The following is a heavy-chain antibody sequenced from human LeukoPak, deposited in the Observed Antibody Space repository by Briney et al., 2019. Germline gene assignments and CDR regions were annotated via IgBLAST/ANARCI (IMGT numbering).Heavy chain of an antibody. V-gene: IGHV1-2*02. D-gene: IGHD3-22*01. Sequence: ASVKLSCKASGYTFIRHYIHWVRQAPGQGLEWMGWMNPYSGGTNYAQKFQDRVTMNRDTSITTAYMELSKLTYGDTAIYYCARIMEYYDVTPRGFDIWGQGTMVAVSS. CDR2: MNPYSGGT. CDR1: GYTFIRHY. CDR3: ARIMEYYDVTPRGFDI. J-gene: IGHJ3*02.